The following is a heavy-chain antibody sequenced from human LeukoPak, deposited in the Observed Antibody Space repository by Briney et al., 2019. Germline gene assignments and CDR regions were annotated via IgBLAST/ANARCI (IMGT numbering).Heavy chain of an antibody. D-gene: IGHD1-26*01. CDR3: ARHEYSGSYYGLSWFDP. V-gene: IGHV4-39*01. CDR2: IYYRGSS. Sequence: PSETLSLTCTVSGVSIRSCGYYWGWIRQPPGKGLEWIASIYYRGSSYYNPSLKSRVTISVGTSKNQLSLKLSSLTAADTAVYYCARHEYSGSYYGLSWFDPWGQGTLVTFSS. CDR1: GVSIRSCGYY. J-gene: IGHJ5*02.